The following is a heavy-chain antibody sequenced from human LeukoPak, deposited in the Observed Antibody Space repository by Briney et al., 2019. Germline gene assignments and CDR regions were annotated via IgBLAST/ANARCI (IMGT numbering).Heavy chain of an antibody. D-gene: IGHD3-22*01. Sequence: ASVKVSCQGCGCTFTCYFMHELRQAAAQGLAGMGWINPNSWDTNYARKLRGGLTLTMDRSISAAYMDLNRQRADDRDVYYFSRGQAYYDSSGHNGGYCEYWGQGNLVTVSS. V-gene: IGHV1-2*02. CDR3: SRGQAYYDSSGHNGGYCEY. CDR2: INPNSWDT. CDR1: GCTFTCYF. J-gene: IGHJ4*02.